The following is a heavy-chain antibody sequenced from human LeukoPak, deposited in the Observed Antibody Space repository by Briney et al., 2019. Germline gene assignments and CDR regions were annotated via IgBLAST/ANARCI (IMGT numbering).Heavy chain of an antibody. J-gene: IGHJ4*02. Sequence: PSETLSLTCTVSGGSISSSSYYWGWIRQPPGRGLEWIGSIYYSGSTYYNPSLKSRVTISVDTSKNQFSLKLSSVTAADTAVYYWARGGSGEQQLVRVFDYWGQGTLVTVSS. CDR2: IYYSGST. CDR1: GGSISSSSYY. CDR3: ARGGSGEQQLVRVFDY. V-gene: IGHV4-39*07. D-gene: IGHD6-13*01.